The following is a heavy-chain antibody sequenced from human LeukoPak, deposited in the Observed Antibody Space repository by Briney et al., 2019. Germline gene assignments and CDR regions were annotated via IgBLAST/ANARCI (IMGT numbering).Heavy chain of an antibody. D-gene: IGHD3-22*01. V-gene: IGHV4-34*01. Sequence: SETLSLTCAVYGGSFSGYYGSWIRQPPGKGLEWIGEINHSGSTNYNPSLKSRVTISVDTSKNQFSLKLSSVTAADTAVYYCARLPSPDYYYNYWGQGTLVTVSS. CDR2: INHSGST. CDR1: GGSFSGYY. J-gene: IGHJ4*02. CDR3: ARLPSPDYYYNY.